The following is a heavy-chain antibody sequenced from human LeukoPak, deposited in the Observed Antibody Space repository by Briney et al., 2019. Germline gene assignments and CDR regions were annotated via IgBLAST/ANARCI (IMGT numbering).Heavy chain of an antibody. CDR3: ARQPNPFDWLPSSAEGY. CDR1: GGSTSSYY. D-gene: IGHD3-9*01. J-gene: IGHJ4*02. CDR2: IYYSGST. Sequence: PSETLSLTCTVSGGSTSSYYWGWIRQPPGKGLEWIGSIYYSGSTYYNPSLKSRVTISVDTSKNQFSLKLSSVTAADTAVYYCARQPNPFDWLPSSAEGYWGQGTLVTVSS. V-gene: IGHV4-39*01.